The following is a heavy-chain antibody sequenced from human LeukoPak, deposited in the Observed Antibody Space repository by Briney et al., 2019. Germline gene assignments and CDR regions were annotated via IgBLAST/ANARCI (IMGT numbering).Heavy chain of an antibody. CDR1: GGSISSYY. J-gene: IGHJ4*02. D-gene: IGHD1-26*01. V-gene: IGHV4-59*01. CDR3: ARGVTWERDRQTDYYFDY. CDR2: LYYSGST. Sequence: SETLSLTCTVSGGSISSYYWSWIRQPPGKGLEWIGYLYYSGSTNYNPSLKSRVTISVDTSKNQFSLKLSSVTAADTAVYYCARGVTWERDRQTDYYFDYWGQGTLVSLST.